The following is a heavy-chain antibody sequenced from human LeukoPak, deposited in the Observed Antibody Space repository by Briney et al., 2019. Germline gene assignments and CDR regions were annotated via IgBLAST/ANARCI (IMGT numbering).Heavy chain of an antibody. Sequence: TSETLSLTCAVSGGSISSGGYSWSWIRQPPGKGLEWIGYIYHSGSTYYNPSLKSRVTISVDRSKNQFSLKLSSVTAADTAVYYCARGGGIAARPRPIDYWGQGTLVTVSS. CDR1: GGSISSGGYS. CDR3: ARGGGIAARPRPIDY. J-gene: IGHJ4*02. D-gene: IGHD6-6*01. CDR2: IYHSGST. V-gene: IGHV4-30-2*01.